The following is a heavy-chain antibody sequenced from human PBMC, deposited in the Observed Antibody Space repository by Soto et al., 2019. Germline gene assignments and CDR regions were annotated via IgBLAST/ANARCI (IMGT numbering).Heavy chain of an antibody. CDR1: GFSFSDYA. D-gene: IGHD5-12*01. J-gene: IGHJ1*01. Sequence: PGGSLRLSCAASGFSFSDYAMIWVRQAPGKGLEWVSGLYGSGGGIHYADSVKGRLTISRDNYANSVYLQMNSLRVEDTAIYYCAKDAVSRDGVWLAHDWGQGTVVTVSS. CDR2: LYGSGGGI. CDR3: AKDAVSRDGVWLAHD. V-gene: IGHV3-23*01.